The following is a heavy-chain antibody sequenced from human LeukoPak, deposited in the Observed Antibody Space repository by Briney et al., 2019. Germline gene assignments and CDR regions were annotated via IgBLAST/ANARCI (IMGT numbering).Heavy chain of an antibody. J-gene: IGHJ4*02. V-gene: IGHV3-30*18. CDR1: RFTFSSYG. CDR2: ISYDGSNK. CDR3: AKHDLGPWPGGAFDS. D-gene: IGHD7-27*01. Sequence: QTGGSLRLSCAAARFTFSSYGIHWVRQAPGKGLEWVAIISYDGSNKYYEDSVKGRFTISRDNSKNTVYLQMNSLRVEDTAVYYCAKHDLGPWPGGAFDSWGQGTLVTVSS.